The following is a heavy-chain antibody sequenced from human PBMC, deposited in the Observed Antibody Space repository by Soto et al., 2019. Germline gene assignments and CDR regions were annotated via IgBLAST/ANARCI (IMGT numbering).Heavy chain of an antibody. Sequence: QVQLVQSGAEVKKPGASVKVSCKASGYTFTGYYMHWVRQAPGQGLEWMGWINPNSGGTNYAQKFQGGVTMPRATAISTAYMELSRLRSDDTAVYYGARGWGGYDSYLGYWGQGTLVTVSS. CDR2: INPNSGGT. J-gene: IGHJ4*02. V-gene: IGHV1-2*02. CDR3: ARGWGGYDSYLGY. D-gene: IGHD5-12*01. CDR1: GYTFTGYY.